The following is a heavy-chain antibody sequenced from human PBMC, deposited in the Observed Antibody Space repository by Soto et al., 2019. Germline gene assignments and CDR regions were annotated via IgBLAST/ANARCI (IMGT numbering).Heavy chain of an antibody. CDR3: AGVVLVAATRRWFGP. CDR2: IIPILGTA. J-gene: IGHJ5*02. V-gene: IGHV1-69*13. D-gene: IGHD2-15*01. CDR1: GATFSSYA. Sequence: SVKVSCKDSGATFSSYAMSWVRQAPGQGLEWMGGIIPILGTANYAQKFQGRVTITADESTSTAYMEMSSLTSEDTAVYYCAGVVLVAATRRWFGPWGQGTLVTVSS.